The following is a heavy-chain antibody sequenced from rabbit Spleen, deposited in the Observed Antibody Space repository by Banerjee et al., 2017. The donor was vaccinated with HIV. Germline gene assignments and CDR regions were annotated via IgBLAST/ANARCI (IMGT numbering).Heavy chain of an antibody. Sequence: QEQLVESGGALAQPEGSLTLTCKASGLDFSSGYDMCWVGQAQGKGLEWAGCIYAAIGTTSYASWAKGRMAVSKTASPTVSPTITSLTAADTAAYCCAQDMAAIIGWNFALWGPGTLVTV. CDR2: IYAAIGTT. J-gene: IGHJ4*01. CDR1: GLDFSSGYD. D-gene: IGHD1-1*01. CDR3: AQDMAAIIGWNFAL. V-gene: IGHV1S45*01.